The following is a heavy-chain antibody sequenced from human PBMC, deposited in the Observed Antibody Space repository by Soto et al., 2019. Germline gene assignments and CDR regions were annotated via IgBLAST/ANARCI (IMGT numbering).Heavy chain of an antibody. V-gene: IGHV4-59*01. J-gene: IGHJ6*02. CDR2: IYYSGST. CDR1: GGSISSYY. Sequence: QVQLQESGPGLVKPSETLSLTCTVSGGSISSYYWSWIRQPPGKGLEWIGYIYYSGSTNYNPSLKSRVTISVDTSKNQFSLKLSSVTAADTAVYYCARVRERPRYGSEFYYYYGMDVWGQGTTVTVSS. D-gene: IGHD3-10*01. CDR3: ARVRERPRYGSEFYYYYGMDV.